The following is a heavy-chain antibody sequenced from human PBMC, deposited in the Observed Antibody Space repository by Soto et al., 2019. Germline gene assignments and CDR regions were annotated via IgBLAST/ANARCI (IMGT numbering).Heavy chain of an antibody. D-gene: IGHD1-20*01. CDR2: ISGSGGST. CDR3: AKGWYNWNYYYYYMDV. Sequence: GGSLRLSCAASGFTFSSCAMSWVRQAPGKGLEWVSAISGSGGSTYYADSVKGRFTISRDNSKNTLYLQMDILRAEDTAVYYCAKGWYNWNYYYYYMDVWGKGTTVTVSS. V-gene: IGHV3-23*01. J-gene: IGHJ6*03. CDR1: GFTFSSCA.